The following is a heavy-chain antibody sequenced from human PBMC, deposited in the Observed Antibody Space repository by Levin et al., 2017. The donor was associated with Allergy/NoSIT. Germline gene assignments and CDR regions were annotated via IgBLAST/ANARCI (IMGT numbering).Heavy chain of an antibody. J-gene: IGHJ2*01. V-gene: IGHV3-48*01. Sequence: GESLKISCVGSGFTFSRYSLNWLRQAPGKGLEWISYISSSSETIYYADSVKGRFTISRDNGKNSVYLQMNSLRAEDTAVYYCGRDNVTPYWYFDLWGRGTLVTVSS. CDR3: GRDNVTPYWYFDL. D-gene: IGHD2-15*01. CDR2: ISSSSETI. CDR1: GFTFSRYS.